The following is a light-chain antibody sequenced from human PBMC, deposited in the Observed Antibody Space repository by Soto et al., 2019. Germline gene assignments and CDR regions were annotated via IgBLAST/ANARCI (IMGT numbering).Light chain of an antibody. CDR3: QQYNIYPLT. CDR1: QGINSW. J-gene: IGKJ4*01. CDR2: AAS. Sequence: DVQMTQSPSSLSASVGARVTITCRASQGINSWLAWYQQKPEKAPKSLIYAASSLQPGVPSRFSGSGSGTDFTLTISNLQPEDSATYDCQQYNIYPLTLGGGTKVESK. V-gene: IGKV1D-16*01.